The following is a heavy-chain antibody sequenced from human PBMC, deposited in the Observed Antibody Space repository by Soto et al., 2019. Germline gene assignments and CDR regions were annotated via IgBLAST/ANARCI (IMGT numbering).Heavy chain of an antibody. Sequence: SVKVSCKASGLTFIDSAVQWVRQTRGHRLEWIGWIVGGTGHTNYAQEFQGRVTITRDMSTNNVYMELSSLRYDDSAVFYCAADVRTYSYDSSGYYFDGLETWGQGTMGT. CDR1: GLTFIDSA. D-gene: IGHD3-22*01. V-gene: IGHV1-58*01. J-gene: IGHJ3*02. CDR3: AADVRTYSYDSSGYYFDGLET. CDR2: IVGGTGHT.